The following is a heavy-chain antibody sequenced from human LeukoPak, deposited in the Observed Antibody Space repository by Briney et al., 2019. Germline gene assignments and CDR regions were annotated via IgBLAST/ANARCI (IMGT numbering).Heavy chain of an antibody. D-gene: IGHD1-26*01. V-gene: IGHV4-4*07. J-gene: IGHJ3*02. CDR1: GGSISSDY. CDR2: IYTSGST. Sequence: SETLSLTCTVPGGSISSDYWSWIRQPAGKGLEWIGRIYTSGSTTYNPSLTSRVTMSLDTSTNQFSLKLGSVTAADTAVYYCARDRGAFDAFDIWGQGTMVSVSS. CDR3: ARDRGAFDAFDI.